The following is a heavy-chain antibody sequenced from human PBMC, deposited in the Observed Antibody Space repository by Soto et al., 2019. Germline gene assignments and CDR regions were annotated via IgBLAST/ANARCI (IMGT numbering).Heavy chain of an antibody. D-gene: IGHD6-13*01. CDR3: ARDLNYSLFDY. J-gene: IGHJ4*02. CDR2: ISSSSSTV. CDR1: GFTFSSYS. V-gene: IGHV3-48*01. Sequence: EVQLVESGGGLVQPGGSLRLSCAASGFTFSSYSMNWVRQAPGKGLEWVSYISSSSSTVYYADSVKGRFTISRDNAKNSLYLQMNRLRAEDTAVYYCARDLNYSLFDYWGQGTLVTVSS.